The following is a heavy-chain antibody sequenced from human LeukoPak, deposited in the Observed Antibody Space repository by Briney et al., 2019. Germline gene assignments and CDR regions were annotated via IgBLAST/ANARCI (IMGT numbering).Heavy chain of an antibody. CDR1: GGTFSSYA. V-gene: IGHV1-18*01. CDR2: ISAYNGNT. J-gene: IGHJ4*02. Sequence: ASVKVSCKASGGTFSSYAISWVRQAPGQGLEWMGWISAYNGNTNYAQKLQGRVTMTTDTSTSTAYMELRSLRSDDTAVYYCAREASSSWYGSGPYYFDYWGQGTLVTVSS. CDR3: AREASSSWYGSGPYYFDY. D-gene: IGHD6-13*01.